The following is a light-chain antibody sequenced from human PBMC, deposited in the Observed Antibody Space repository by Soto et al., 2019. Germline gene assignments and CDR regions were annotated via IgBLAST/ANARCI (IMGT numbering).Light chain of an antibody. CDR1: QSVGSN. CDR3: QQYNNWPRT. Sequence: EILLTQSPATVPVSPGEIGTLSLMASQSVGSNLAWFQQKPGQAPRLLIYGSSTRATGVPARFSGSGSETEFTLTISSLQSEDYAIYYCQQYNNWPRTFGQGTKVDI. V-gene: IGKV3-15*01. CDR2: GSS. J-gene: IGKJ1*01.